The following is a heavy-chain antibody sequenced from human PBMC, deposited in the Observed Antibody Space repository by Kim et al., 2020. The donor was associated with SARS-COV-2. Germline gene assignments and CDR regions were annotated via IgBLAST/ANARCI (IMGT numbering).Heavy chain of an antibody. V-gene: IGHV2-70*11. CDR3: ARNPYDILAALDYGMDV. CDR2: IDWDDDK. D-gene: IGHD3-9*01. CDR1: GFSLSTSGMC. Sequence: SGPTLVNPTQTLTLTCTFSGFSLSTSGMCVSWIRQPPGKALEWLARIDWDDDKYYSTSLKTRLTISKDTSKNQVVLTMTNMDPVDTATYYCARNPYDILAALDYGMDVWGQGTTVTVSS. J-gene: IGHJ6*02.